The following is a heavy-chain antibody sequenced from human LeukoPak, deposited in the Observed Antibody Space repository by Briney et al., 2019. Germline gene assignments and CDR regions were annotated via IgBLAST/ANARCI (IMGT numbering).Heavy chain of an antibody. J-gene: IGHJ4*02. CDR1: GFTFSSYG. CDR2: ISSSSSTI. CDR3: ARDGCSSTRCYTN. D-gene: IGHD2-2*02. V-gene: IGHV3-48*01. Sequence: PGGSLRLSCAASGFTFSSYGMNWVRQAPGKGLEWVSYISSSSSTIYYADSVKGRFTISRDNAKNSLYLQMNSLRAEDTAVYYCARDGCSSTRCYTNWGQGTLVTVSS.